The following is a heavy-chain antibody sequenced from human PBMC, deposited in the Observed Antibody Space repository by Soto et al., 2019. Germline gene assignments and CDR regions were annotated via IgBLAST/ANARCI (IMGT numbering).Heavy chain of an antibody. J-gene: IGHJ4*01. Sequence: PGGSLRLSCKASGFSFSDYAMTWVRKAPGKGLARVSVISGSGNNTFYAASVKGRFAISRDNSKNVLYLQMNSLSADDAAVYFCAKVRAITVYGVDSLFDYWGLGALVTVSS. CDR3: AKVRAITVYGVDSLFDY. CDR1: GFSFSDYA. D-gene: IGHD3-3*01. V-gene: IGHV3-23*01. CDR2: ISGSGNNT.